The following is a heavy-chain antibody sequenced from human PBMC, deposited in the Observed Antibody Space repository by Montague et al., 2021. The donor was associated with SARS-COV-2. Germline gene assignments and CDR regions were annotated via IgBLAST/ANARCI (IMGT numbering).Heavy chain of an antibody. J-gene: IGHJ1*01. V-gene: IGHV4-30-4*08. Sequence: TLSLTCTVSGGSISSGNYYWSWIRQPPGKGLEWIGYTYNSDSTNYNPSLKSRVSISVDTSKNQLSLKLSSVTAADTAVYYCARIGGSSGGFWGQGTMVTVSS. CDR1: GGSISSGNYY. CDR2: TYNSDST. D-gene: IGHD2-8*02. CDR3: ARIGGSSGGF.